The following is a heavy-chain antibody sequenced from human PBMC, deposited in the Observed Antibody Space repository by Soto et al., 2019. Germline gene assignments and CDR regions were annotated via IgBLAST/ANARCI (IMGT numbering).Heavy chain of an antibody. Sequence: PSETLSLTCTVSGGSISSGGYYWSWIRQHPGKGLEWIGYIYYSGSTYYNPSLKSRVTISVDTSKNQFSLKLSSVTAADTAVYYCARYFSGGSCSRDSFDIWGPGTMVTVSS. J-gene: IGHJ3*02. D-gene: IGHD2-15*01. CDR1: GGSISSGGYY. V-gene: IGHV4-31*03. CDR3: ARYFSGGSCSRDSFDI. CDR2: IYYSGST.